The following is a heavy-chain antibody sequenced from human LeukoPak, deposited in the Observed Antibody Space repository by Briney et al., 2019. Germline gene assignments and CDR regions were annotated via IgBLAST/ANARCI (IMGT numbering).Heavy chain of an antibody. CDR1: GFTFSSYA. CDR2: ISGSGGST. V-gene: IGHV3-23*01. Sequence: GGSLRLSCAGSGFTFSSYAMSWVRQAPGKGLEWVSAISGSGGSTSYADSVKGRFTISRDNSKNTLYLQMNTLRAEDTAVYYCAKALAQYCSGGSCYFDYWGQGTLVIVSS. J-gene: IGHJ4*02. D-gene: IGHD2-15*01. CDR3: AKALAQYCSGGSCYFDY.